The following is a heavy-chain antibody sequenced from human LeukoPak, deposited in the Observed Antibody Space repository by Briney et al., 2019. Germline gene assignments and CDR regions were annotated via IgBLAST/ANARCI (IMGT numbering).Heavy chain of an antibody. CDR3: AREMVRSSGYSFDY. D-gene: IGHD3-22*01. J-gene: IGHJ4*02. CDR2: IYYSGYT. CDR1: GGSLSSYY. V-gene: IGHV4-59*01. Sequence: SETLSLTCTVSGGSLSSYYWSWLRQPPGKGLKWIGNIYYSGYTTYSPSLRSRVTISVDTSKNQFSLKLSSVTAADTAVYYCAREMVRSSGYSFDYWGQGTLVTVSS.